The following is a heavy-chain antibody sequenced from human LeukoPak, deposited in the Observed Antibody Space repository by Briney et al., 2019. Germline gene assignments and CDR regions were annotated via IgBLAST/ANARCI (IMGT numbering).Heavy chain of an antibody. CDR1: GYTLTELP. J-gene: IGHJ6*02. CDR2: FDPEDGET. V-gene: IGHV1-24*01. CDR3: ASSSWPRDVYYYYGMDV. Sequence: ASVKVSCKVSGYTLTELPMHWVRQAPGKGLEWMGGFDPEDGETIYAQKFQGRVTMTEDTSTDTAYMELSSLRSEDTAVYYCASSSWPRDVYYYYGMDVWGQGTTVTVSS. D-gene: IGHD6-13*01.